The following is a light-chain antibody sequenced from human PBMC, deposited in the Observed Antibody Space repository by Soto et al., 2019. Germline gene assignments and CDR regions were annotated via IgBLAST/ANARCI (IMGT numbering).Light chain of an antibody. CDR1: QSISSN. CDR2: GAS. CDR3: QQYNDWPIP. V-gene: IGKV3-15*01. J-gene: IGKJ4*01. Sequence: EIVMTQSPATLSVSPGEGATLSCRASQSISSNLAWYQQKPGQAPKLLIYGASTMATAFPPRFSGSGSGTEFPLTISRLQCEDIAVYYCQQYNDWPIPFGGGNKVEIK.